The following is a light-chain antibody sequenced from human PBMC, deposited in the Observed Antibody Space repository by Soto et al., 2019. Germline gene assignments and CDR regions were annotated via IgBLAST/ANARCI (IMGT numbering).Light chain of an antibody. V-gene: IGKV1-9*01. CDR2: MAS. J-gene: IGKJ4*01. CDR3: HQLNSYP. CDR1: QGIASY. Sequence: DIQLTQSPSFLSASVGDRVTITCRASQGIASYLAWYQQKPGKAPKLLIYMASTLHNGVPSRFSGSGSGTEFTLTISSLQPEDFATYYCHQLNSYPIGGGTQVEIK.